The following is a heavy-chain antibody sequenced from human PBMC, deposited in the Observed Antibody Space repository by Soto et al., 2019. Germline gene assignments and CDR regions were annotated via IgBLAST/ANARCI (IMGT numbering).Heavy chain of an antibody. J-gene: IGHJ3*02. CDR2: ISYDGSIE. Sequence: PGGSLRLSCAASGFDSSSYAMHWVRQAPGKGLEWVAVISYDGSIEYYADSVKGRFTISRDNSKNTLYLQMNSLRAEDTAMYYCASSVTGTLLDAFDIWGQGTVVTGSS. D-gene: IGHD1-20*01. CDR3: ASSVTGTLLDAFDI. V-gene: IGHV3-30-3*01. CDR1: GFDSSSYA.